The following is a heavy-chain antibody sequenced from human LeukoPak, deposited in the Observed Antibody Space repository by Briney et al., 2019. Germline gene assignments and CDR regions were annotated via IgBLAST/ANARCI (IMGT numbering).Heavy chain of an antibody. D-gene: IGHD3-22*01. V-gene: IGHV3-7*01. J-gene: IGHJ1*01. CDR3: ATYSSLNRREFQF. CDR1: GFTSSNYW. Sequence: GGSPRLSCEGSGFTSSNYWMGWVPQAPGKELQWVANIKTDGSEKYYVDSVKGRFTISRDNAKNSLYLQMNSLRAEDTAVYYCATYSSLNRREFQFWGQGTLLTVSS. CDR2: IKTDGSEK.